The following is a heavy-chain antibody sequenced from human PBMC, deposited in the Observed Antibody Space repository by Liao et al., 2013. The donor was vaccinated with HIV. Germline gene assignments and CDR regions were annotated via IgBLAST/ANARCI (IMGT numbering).Heavy chain of an antibody. V-gene: IGHV4-39*07. D-gene: IGHD3-22*01. CDR1: GDSIRSSAYY. CDR2: IYYSGST. Sequence: QLQMQESGPGLEKPPETLSLTCTVSGDSIRSSAYYWGWIRQPPGKGLEWIGSIYYSGSTYYSPSLKSRVTIFIDTSKKQFSLKLNSVTAADTAVYYCARGSSGYYYGWGQGILVTVSS. CDR3: ARGSSGYYYG. J-gene: IGHJ4*02.